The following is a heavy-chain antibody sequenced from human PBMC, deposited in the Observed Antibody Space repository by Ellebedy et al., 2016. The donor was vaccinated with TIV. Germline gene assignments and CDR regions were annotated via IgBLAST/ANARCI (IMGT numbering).Heavy chain of an antibody. D-gene: IGHD3-22*01. CDR2: TYYRSKWYN. Sequence: MPSETLSLTCAISGDSVSSNSAAWNWIRQSPSRGLEWLGRTYYRSKWYNDYAVSVKSRITLNPATSKNQVSLQLNSVTPEDTAVYYCARAQAPTYYYDSSGYWYFDYWGQGTLVTVSS. J-gene: IGHJ4*02. CDR3: ARAQAPTYYYDSSGYWYFDY. CDR1: GDSVSSNSAA. V-gene: IGHV6-1*01.